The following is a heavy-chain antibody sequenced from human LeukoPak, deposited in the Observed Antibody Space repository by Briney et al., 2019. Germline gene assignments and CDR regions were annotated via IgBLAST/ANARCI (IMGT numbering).Heavy chain of an antibody. Sequence: GGSLRLSCAASGFTFSDYYMSWIRQAPGKGLEWVSYISSSGSTIYYADSVKGRFTISRDNSKNTLYLQMNSLRAEDTAVYYCARDRRSGWYWFDPWGQGTLVTVSS. J-gene: IGHJ5*02. CDR1: GFTFSDYY. CDR3: ARDRRSGWYWFDP. V-gene: IGHV3-11*04. CDR2: ISSSGSTI. D-gene: IGHD6-19*01.